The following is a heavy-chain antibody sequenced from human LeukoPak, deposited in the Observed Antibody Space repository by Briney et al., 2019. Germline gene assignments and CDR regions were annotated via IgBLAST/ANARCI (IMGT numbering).Heavy chain of an antibody. CDR3: ANSALGAFDI. V-gene: IGHV3-23*01. J-gene: IGHJ3*02. D-gene: IGHD1-26*01. Sequence: GGSLRLSCAASGFTFSSYAMSWVRQAPGKGLEWVSATSGSGGSTYYADSVKGRFTISRDNSKNTLYLQMNSLRAEDTAVYSCANSALGAFDIWGHGTMVTVSS. CDR2: TSGSGGST. CDR1: GFTFSSYA.